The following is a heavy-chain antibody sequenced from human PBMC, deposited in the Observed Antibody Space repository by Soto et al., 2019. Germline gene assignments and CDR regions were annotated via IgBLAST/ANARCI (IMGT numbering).Heavy chain of an antibody. Sequence: PSETLSLTCTVSGGSISRYYWSWIRQTPGEGLEWIGYIHNSGTTNSNPSLESRVTISLDTSKNQFSLRLNSVTAADTAKYYCATSTLVTAYYYLGMDVSGQGTTVTVSS. V-gene: IGHV4-59*08. J-gene: IGHJ6*02. CDR1: GGSISRYY. CDR3: ATSTLVTAYYYLGMDV. CDR2: IHNSGTT. D-gene: IGHD2-21*02.